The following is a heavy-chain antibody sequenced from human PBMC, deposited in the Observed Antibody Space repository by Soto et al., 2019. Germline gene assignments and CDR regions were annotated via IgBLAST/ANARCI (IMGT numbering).Heavy chain of an antibody. CDR2: IYYSGST. J-gene: IGHJ3*02. D-gene: IGHD6-19*01. CDR3: ARGQWLGDDFDS. CDR1: GGSISRYY. V-gene: IGHV4-59*01. Sequence: SETLSLTCTVSGGSISRYYWSWIRQPPGKGLEWIGYIYYSGSTNYNPSLKSRVTISVDTSKNQFSLKLTSVTAADTAVYYCARGQWLGDDFDSWGQGTMVTVSS.